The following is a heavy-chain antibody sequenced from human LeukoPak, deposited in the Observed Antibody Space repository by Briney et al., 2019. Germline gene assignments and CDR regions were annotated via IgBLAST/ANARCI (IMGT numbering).Heavy chain of an antibody. CDR3: ARDFMTDAFDI. CDR2: IYTSKST. CDR1: GGSISSYY. J-gene: IGHJ3*02. V-gene: IGHV4-4*07. D-gene: IGHD3-16*01. Sequence: PSETLSLTCTVSGGSISSYYGSWIRQPAGEGLEWIGRIYTSKSTNYNPSLTSRVNMSVDTSKNQFSLQLSSVTAADTAVYYCARDFMTDAFDIWGQGTMVTVSS.